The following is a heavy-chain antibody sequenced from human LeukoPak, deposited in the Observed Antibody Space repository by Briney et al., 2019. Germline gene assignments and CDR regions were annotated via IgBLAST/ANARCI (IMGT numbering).Heavy chain of an antibody. Sequence: SETLSLTCTVSGGSISSYYWSWIRQPPGKGLEWIGYIYYSGSTNYNPSLKSRVTISVDTSKNQFSLKLSSVTAADTAVYYCASPTISPRSMDVWGQGTTVTVSS. CDR3: ASPTISPRSMDV. CDR1: GGSISSYY. J-gene: IGHJ6*02. CDR2: IYYSGST. D-gene: IGHD3-3*01. V-gene: IGHV4-59*12.